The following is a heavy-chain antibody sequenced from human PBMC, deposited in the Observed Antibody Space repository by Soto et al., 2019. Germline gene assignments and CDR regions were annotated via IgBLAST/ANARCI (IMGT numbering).Heavy chain of an antibody. J-gene: IGHJ3*01. CDR3: VREGRGSFDF. Sequence: TGGSLRLSCAASGFTISSYTMTWVRQASGKGLEWVSAITGSGTNTYYADSVKGRFTISTDNSKNTLSLQMSSLTADDTAIYYCVREGRGSFDFWGRGTMVTVSS. CDR2: ITGSGTNT. V-gene: IGHV3-23*01. D-gene: IGHD5-12*01. CDR1: GFTISSYT.